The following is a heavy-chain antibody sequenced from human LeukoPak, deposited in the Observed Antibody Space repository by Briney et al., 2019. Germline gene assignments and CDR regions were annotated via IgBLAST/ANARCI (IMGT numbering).Heavy chain of an antibody. Sequence: GASVKVSYKASGYTFTSYDINWVRQATGQGLEWMGWMNPNSGNTGYAQKFQGRVTMTRNTSISTAYMELSSLRSEDTAVYYCARATTVIQGFAFDIWGQGTMVTVSS. J-gene: IGHJ3*02. CDR1: GYTFTSYD. CDR2: MNPNSGNT. CDR3: ARATTVIQGFAFDI. V-gene: IGHV1-8*01. D-gene: IGHD4-17*01.